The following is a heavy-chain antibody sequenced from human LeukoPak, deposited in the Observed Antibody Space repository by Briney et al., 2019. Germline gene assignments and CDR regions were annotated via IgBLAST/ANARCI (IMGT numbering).Heavy chain of an antibody. V-gene: IGHV3-15*07. Sequence: GGSLRLSCAASGFTFSNAWMNWVRQTPGKGLEWVGRIKSKNVGGTTDYAAPVKGRFTISRDDSKNTVYLQMNSLKIEDTAVYYCTSHAAFDPWGQGTLVTVSS. CDR3: TSHAAFDP. CDR2: IKSKNVGGTT. J-gene: IGHJ5*02. CDR1: GFTFSNAW.